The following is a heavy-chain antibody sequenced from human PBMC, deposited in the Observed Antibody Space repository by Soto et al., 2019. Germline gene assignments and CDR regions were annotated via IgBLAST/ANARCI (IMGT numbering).Heavy chain of an antibody. CDR1: GDSISNFY. CDR3: ARGMGRDFDL. Sequence: QVQLQESGPGLVKPSETLSLICTVSGDSISNFYWSWLRQPTGKGLESLGRISARGTTNYIPSLLGRVAMSLDTSKDQFSLWLTSLSAADTAVYFCARGMGRDFDLWGRGTLVTVFS. CDR2: ISARGTT. V-gene: IGHV4-4*07. J-gene: IGHJ2*01. D-gene: IGHD2-8*01.